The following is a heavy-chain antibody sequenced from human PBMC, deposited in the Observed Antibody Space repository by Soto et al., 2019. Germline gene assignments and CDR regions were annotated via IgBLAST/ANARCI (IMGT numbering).Heavy chain of an antibody. D-gene: IGHD3-22*01. CDR2: ISYDRS. CDR1: GFNLRNYG. J-gene: IGHJ4*02. V-gene: IGHV3-30*18. Sequence: QVQLVESGGGVVQPGRSLRLSCAASGFNLRNYGMHWVRQPPGKGLEWVAVISYDRSDYADSVKGRFTISRDNSKNTLYLQMSSLRAEDTAVYYCAKEVGGGHYDYWGQGILVTVSS. CDR3: AKEVGGGHYDY.